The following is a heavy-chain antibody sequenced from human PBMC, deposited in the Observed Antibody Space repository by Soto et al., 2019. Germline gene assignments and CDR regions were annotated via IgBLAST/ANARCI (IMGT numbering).Heavy chain of an antibody. CDR1: GGSISSYY. CDR2: IYYSGST. CDR3: ARDREDYNWFDP. V-gene: IGHV4-59*01. Sequence: SETLSLTCTVSGGSISSYYWSWIRQPPGKGLEWIGYIYYSGSTNYNPSLKSRVTISVDTSKNQFSLKLSSVTAADTAVYYCARDREDYNWFDPWGQGTLVTVS. J-gene: IGHJ5*02.